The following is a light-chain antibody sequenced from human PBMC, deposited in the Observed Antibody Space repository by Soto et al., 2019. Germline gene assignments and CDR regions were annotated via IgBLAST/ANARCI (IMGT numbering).Light chain of an antibody. V-gene: IGKV1-5*03. CDR3: QQYQSFSLT. J-gene: IGKJ4*01. CDR1: QSISSW. CDR2: KTS. Sequence: DIRMTQSPSTLSASVGARVTITCRASQSISSWLAWYQQKPGKAPKLLIYKTSNLESGVPSRVSGSGSGTEFSLTISSLQPDDFATYYCQQYQSFSLTFGGGTRVEVK.